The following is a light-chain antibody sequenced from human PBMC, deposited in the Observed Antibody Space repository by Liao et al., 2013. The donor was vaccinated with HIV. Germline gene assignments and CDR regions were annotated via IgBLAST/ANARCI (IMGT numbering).Light chain of an antibody. CDR2: QDN. Sequence: SYELTQSPSVSVSPGQTATITCSGDNLGDKYANWYQQKPGQSPVLVLYQDNKRPSGIPERFAGSNSGNTATLTIGGTQTIDEADYYCQTWDSRTYVFGTGTKVTVL. CDR3: QTWDSRTYV. J-gene: IGLJ1*01. V-gene: IGLV3-1*01. CDR1: NLGDKY.